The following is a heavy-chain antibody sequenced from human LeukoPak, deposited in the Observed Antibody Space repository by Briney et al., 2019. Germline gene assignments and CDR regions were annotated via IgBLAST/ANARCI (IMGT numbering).Heavy chain of an antibody. CDR1: GYTFTSYY. V-gene: IGHV1-46*01. CDR3: ARDGPRIAALGEDFDY. J-gene: IGHJ4*02. D-gene: IGHD6-6*01. Sequence: ASVKVSCKASGYTFTSYYMHWVRQAPGQGLEWMGIINTSGSSTSYAQKFQGRVTMTRDTSTSTVYMELSSLRSEDTAVYYCARDGPRIAALGEDFDYWGQGTLVTVSS. CDR2: INTSGSST.